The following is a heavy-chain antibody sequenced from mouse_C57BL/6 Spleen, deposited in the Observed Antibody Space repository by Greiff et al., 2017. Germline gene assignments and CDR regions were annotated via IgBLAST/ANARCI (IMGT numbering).Heavy chain of an antibody. CDR3: ARGPPELLDSSDPWFAY. D-gene: IGHD3-2*02. CDR2: INPNNGGT. Sequence: EVQLQQSGPELVKPGASVKIPCKASGYTFTDYNMDWVKQSHGKSLEWIGDINPNNGGTIYNQKFKGKATLTVDKSSSTAYMELRSLTSEDTAVYYWARGPPELLDSSDPWFAYWGQGTLVTVSA. CDR1: GYTFTDYN. J-gene: IGHJ3*01. V-gene: IGHV1-18*01.